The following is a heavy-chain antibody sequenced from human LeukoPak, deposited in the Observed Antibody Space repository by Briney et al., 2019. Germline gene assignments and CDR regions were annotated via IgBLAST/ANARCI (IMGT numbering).Heavy chain of an antibody. J-gene: IGHJ3*02. CDR2: IIPIFGTA. D-gene: IGHD1-26*01. Sequence: SVKVSCKASGGTFSSYAISWVRQAPGQGLEWMGGIIPIFGTANYAQKFQGRVTITTDESTSTAYMELSSLRSEDTAVYYCASERATTDAFDIWGQGTMVTVSS. CDR3: ASERATTDAFDI. CDR1: GGTFSSYA. V-gene: IGHV1-69*05.